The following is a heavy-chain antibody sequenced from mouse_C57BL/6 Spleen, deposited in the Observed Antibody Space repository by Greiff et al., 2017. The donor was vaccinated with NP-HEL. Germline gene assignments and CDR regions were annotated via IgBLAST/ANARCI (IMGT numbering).Heavy chain of an antibody. V-gene: IGHV6-3*01. CDR2: IRLKSDNYAT. D-gene: IGHD1-2*01. Sequence: EVQGVESGGGLVQPGGSMKLSCVASGFTFSNYWMNWVRQSPEKGLEWVAQIRLKSDNYATHYAESVKGRFTISRDDSKSSVYLQMNNLRAEDTGIYYCTALRRDWYFDVWGTGTTVTVSS. CDR1: GFTFSNYW. CDR3: TALRRDWYFDV. J-gene: IGHJ1*03.